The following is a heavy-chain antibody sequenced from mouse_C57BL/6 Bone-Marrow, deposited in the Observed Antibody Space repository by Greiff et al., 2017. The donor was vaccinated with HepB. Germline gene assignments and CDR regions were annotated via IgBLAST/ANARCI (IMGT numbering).Heavy chain of an antibody. CDR1: GYSITSGYY. CDR3: ARPFYYSRSWYFDV. CDR2: ISYDGSN. J-gene: IGHJ1*03. D-gene: IGHD1-1*01. V-gene: IGHV3-6*01. Sequence: EVQRVESGPGLVKPSQSLSLTCSVTGYSITSGYYWNWIRQFPGNKLEWMGYISYDGSNNYNPSLKNRISITRDTSKNQFFLNLNSVTTEDTATYYCARPFYYSRSWYFDVWGTGTTVTVSS.